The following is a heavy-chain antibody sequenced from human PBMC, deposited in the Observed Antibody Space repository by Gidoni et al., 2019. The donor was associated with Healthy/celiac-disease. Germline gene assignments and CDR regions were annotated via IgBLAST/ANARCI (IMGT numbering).Heavy chain of an antibody. V-gene: IGHV4-61*02. J-gene: IGHJ6*02. CDR3: ARDDGLKYCSGGSCYGLPIRHGMDV. CDR1: GGSLSSGSYY. CDR2: IYTSGST. Sequence: QVQLQESGPGLVKPSQTLSLTCTVSGGSLSSGSYYWSWIRQPAGKGLEWIGRIYTSGSTNYNPSLKSRVTISVDTSKNQFSLKLSSVTAADTAVYYCARDDGLKYCSGGSCYGLPIRHGMDVWGQGTTVTVSS. D-gene: IGHD2-15*01.